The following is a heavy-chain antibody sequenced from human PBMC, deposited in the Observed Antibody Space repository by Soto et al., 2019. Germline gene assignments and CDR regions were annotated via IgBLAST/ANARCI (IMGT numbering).Heavy chain of an antibody. Sequence: QVQLVQSGAEVKKPGSSVKVSCKASGGTFSSYAISWVRQAPGQGLEWMGGIIPIFGTANYAQKFQGRVTITADESTSTAYMELSSLRSEDTAVYYCARERQLLYSSSSPLDYWGQGNLVTVSS. CDR2: IIPIFGTA. D-gene: IGHD6-6*01. V-gene: IGHV1-69*01. CDR1: GGTFSSYA. CDR3: ARERQLLYSSSSPLDY. J-gene: IGHJ4*02.